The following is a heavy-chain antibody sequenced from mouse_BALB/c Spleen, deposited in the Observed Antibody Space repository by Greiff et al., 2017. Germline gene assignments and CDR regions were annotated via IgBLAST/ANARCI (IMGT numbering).Heavy chain of an antibody. CDR3: ARERYDGAMDY. CDR2: INPYNDGT. J-gene: IGHJ4*01. CDR1: GYTFTSYV. V-gene: IGHV1-14*01. D-gene: IGHD2-14*01. Sequence: VQLQQSGPELVKPGASVKMSCKASGYTFTSYVMHWVKQKPGPGLEWIGYINPYNDGTKYNEKFKGKATLTSDKSSSTAYMELSSLTSEDSAVYYCARERYDGAMDYWGQGTSVTVAA.